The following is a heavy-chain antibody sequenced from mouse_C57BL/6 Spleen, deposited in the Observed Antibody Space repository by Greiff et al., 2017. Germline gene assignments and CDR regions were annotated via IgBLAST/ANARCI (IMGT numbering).Heavy chain of an antibody. CDR1: GFTFSDYG. CDR3: ARGGTLDY. Sequence: EVKLVESGGGLVKPGGSLKLSCAASGFTFSDYGMHWVRQAPEKGLEWVAYISSGSSTIYYADTVKGRFTISRDNAKNTLCLQMTSLRSEDSAIYYCARGGTLDYWGQGTTLTVSS. V-gene: IGHV5-17*01. J-gene: IGHJ2*01. D-gene: IGHD3-3*01. CDR2: ISSGSSTI.